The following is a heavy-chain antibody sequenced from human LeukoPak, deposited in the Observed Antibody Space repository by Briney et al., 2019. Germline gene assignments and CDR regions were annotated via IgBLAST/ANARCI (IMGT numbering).Heavy chain of an antibody. D-gene: IGHD4-17*01. CDR2: ISGSGGST. Sequence: GGSLRLSCAASGFSFSNYAMSWVRQAPGKGLEWVSGISGSGGSTYYADSVKGRFTISGDNSKNTLYLQMNSLRAEDTAVYYCAKCTTRNSHYPIDSWGQGTLVTVSS. V-gene: IGHV3-23*01. CDR1: GFSFSNYA. J-gene: IGHJ5*01. CDR3: AKCTTRNSHYPIDS.